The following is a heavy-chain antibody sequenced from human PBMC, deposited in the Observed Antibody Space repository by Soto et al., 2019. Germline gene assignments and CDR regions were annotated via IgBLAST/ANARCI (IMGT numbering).Heavy chain of an antibody. Sequence: PSETLSLTCGVSGGTIRRPDWWTWVRQPPGKGLEWVGEIFQSGSTNYAPSLESRVTISVDKSKNQFSLTLTSVTAADTAVYFCARGRGRYSSGWTWFDPWGKGLWVTVS. CDR1: GGTIRRPDW. J-gene: IGHJ5*02. CDR2: IFQSGST. V-gene: IGHV4-4*02. CDR3: ARGRGRYSSGWTWFDP. D-gene: IGHD6-19*01.